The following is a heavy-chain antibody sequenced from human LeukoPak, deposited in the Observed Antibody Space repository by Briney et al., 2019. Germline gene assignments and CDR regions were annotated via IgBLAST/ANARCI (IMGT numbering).Heavy chain of an antibody. Sequence: PGGSLRLSCAASGFTFSTYTMNWVRQAPGKGLEWVSCISSTSSTIYYADSVKGRFTISRDNAKNSLRLQMNSLRDEDTAVYYCARGGTIYGSGKFFDSWGQGALVTVSS. V-gene: IGHV3-48*02. D-gene: IGHD3-10*01. CDR1: GFTFSTYT. CDR2: ISSTSSTI. J-gene: IGHJ4*02. CDR3: ARGGTIYGSGKFFDS.